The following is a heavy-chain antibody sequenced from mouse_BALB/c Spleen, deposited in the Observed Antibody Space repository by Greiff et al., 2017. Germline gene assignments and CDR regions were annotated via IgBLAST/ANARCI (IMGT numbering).Heavy chain of an antibody. Sequence: EVMLVESGGGLVKPGGSLTLSCAASGFTFSDYYMYWVRQTPEKRLEWVATISDGGSYTYYPDSVKGRFTISRDNAKNNLYLQMSSLKSEDTAMYYCARGGVLWGFAYWGQGTLVTVSA. D-gene: IGHD1-1*02. CDR3: ARGGVLWGFAY. V-gene: IGHV5-4*02. CDR1: GFTFSDYY. J-gene: IGHJ3*01. CDR2: ISDGGSYT.